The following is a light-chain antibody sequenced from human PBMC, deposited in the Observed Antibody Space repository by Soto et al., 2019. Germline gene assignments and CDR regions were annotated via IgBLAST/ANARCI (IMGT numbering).Light chain of an antibody. CDR1: SSNLGANYD. CDR2: GNN. CDR3: PSFDSRLFGEV. V-gene: IGLV1-40*01. J-gene: IGLJ1*01. Sequence: QSVLTQPPSVSGAPGQRVTISCTGSSSNLGANYDVHWYQQQLPGTAPKLLIYGNNNRPSGVPDRFSGSKSGTSSSLTITVLQPEDDADYYCPSFDSRLFGEVFGTGTKVTVL.